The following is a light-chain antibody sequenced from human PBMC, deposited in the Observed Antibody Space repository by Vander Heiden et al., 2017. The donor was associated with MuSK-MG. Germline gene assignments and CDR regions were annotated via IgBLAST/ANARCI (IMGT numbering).Light chain of an antibody. J-gene: IGLJ2*01. CDR1: NIGSKS. Sequence: YFLPHPPPVSVPPGQTAGTTCGGNNIGSKSVHWYQQRPGQAPVLVVYDDFDRPSGIPERFSGSNSGNTATLTISRVEVGDEGDYYCQVWDSSSDQVVFGGGTKLTVL. CDR2: DDF. CDR3: QVWDSSSDQVV. V-gene: IGLV3-21*02.